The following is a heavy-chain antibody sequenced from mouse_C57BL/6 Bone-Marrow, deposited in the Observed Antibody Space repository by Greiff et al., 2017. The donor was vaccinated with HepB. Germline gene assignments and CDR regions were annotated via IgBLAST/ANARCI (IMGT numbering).Heavy chain of an antibody. CDR3: ARFAY. Sequence: QVQLKQSGPGLVQPSQSLSITCTVSGFSLTSYGVHWVRQSPGKGLEWLGVIWSGGSTDYNAVFISRLSISKDNSKSQVFFKMNSLQADDTAIYYCARFAYWGQGTLVTVSA. J-gene: IGHJ3*01. CDR2: IWSGGST. CDR1: GFSLTSYG. V-gene: IGHV2-2*01.